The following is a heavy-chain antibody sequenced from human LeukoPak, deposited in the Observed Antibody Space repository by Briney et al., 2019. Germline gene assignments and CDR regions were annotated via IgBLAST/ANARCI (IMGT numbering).Heavy chain of an antibody. CDR3: ARVPRSGSYSYMDV. J-gene: IGHJ6*03. CDR2: INTDGSST. D-gene: IGHD1-26*01. Sequence: RGSLRLSCAASGFTFSSYWMHWVRQAPGKGLVWVSRINTDGSSTSYADSVKGRFTISRDNAKNTLYLQMNSLRAEDTAVYYCARVPRSGSYSYMDVWGKGTTVTVSS. CDR1: GFTFSSYW. V-gene: IGHV3-74*01.